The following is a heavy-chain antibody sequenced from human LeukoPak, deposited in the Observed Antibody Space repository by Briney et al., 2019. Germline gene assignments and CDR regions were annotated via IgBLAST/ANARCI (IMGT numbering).Heavy chain of an antibody. CDR2: ISSSGST. V-gene: IGHV4-59*01. Sequence: PSETLSLTCTVSGGSISSYYWSWIRQPPGKRLEWIGYISSSGSTNYNPSLKSRVTISVDTSKDQFSLKLSSVTTADTAVYYCARDFGSSGWYGAFDYWGQGTLVTVSS. J-gene: IGHJ4*02. D-gene: IGHD6-19*01. CDR3: ARDFGSSGWYGAFDY. CDR1: GGSISSYY.